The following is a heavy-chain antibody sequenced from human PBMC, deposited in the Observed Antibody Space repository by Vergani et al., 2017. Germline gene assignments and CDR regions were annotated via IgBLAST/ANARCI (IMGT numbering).Heavy chain of an antibody. Sequence: VQLLESGGGLVQPGGSLRLSCAASGFTFSSYAMHWVRQAPGKGLEWVAVISYDGSNKYYADSVKGRFTISRDNSKNTLYLQMNSLRAEDTAVYYCARDPNIEGIYWGQGTLVTVSS. CDR1: GFTFSSYA. D-gene: IGHD2/OR15-2a*01. CDR2: ISYDGSNK. CDR3: ARDPNIEGIY. J-gene: IGHJ4*02. V-gene: IGHV3-30-3*01.